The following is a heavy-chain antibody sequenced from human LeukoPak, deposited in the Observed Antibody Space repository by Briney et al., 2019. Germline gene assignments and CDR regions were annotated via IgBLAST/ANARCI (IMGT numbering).Heavy chain of an antibody. J-gene: IGHJ6*02. V-gene: IGHV6-1*01. CDR3: ARGKSKRLDV. Sequence: SQTLSLTCAISGDSVSSNSGTWNWIRQSPSRGLEWLGRTYYRSKWYNDYAVSVQSRITINPDTSKNHFSLQLGSVTPEDTAVYFCARGKSKRLDVWGQGTTVTVSS. D-gene: IGHD5/OR15-5a*01. CDR2: TYYRSKWYN. CDR1: GDSVSSNSGT.